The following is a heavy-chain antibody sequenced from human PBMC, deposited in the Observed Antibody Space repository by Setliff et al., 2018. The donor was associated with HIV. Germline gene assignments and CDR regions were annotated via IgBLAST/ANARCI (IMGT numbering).Heavy chain of an antibody. V-gene: IGHV3-23*03. CDR3: AKSKTKYSSSWYTDIRPDYFQH. J-gene: IGHJ1*01. CDR2: IYSGGSTT. Sequence: GGSLRLSCAASGFTFSSYGMSWARQAPGKGLEWVSFIYSGGSTTYYADSVKGRFTISRDNSKNTLYLQMNSLRAEDTAVYFCAKSKTKYSSSWYTDIRPDYFQHWGQGTLVTVSS. CDR1: GFTFSSYG. D-gene: IGHD6-13*01.